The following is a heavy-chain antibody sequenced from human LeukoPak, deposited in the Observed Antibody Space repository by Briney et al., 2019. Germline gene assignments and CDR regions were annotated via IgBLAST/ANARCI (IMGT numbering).Heavy chain of an antibody. CDR1: GFTFSSYS. J-gene: IGHJ3*02. CDR3: ARVVHLNAFDI. Sequence: GGSLRLSCAASGFTFSSYSMNWVRQAPGKGLEWVSYISSSSSTIYYADSVKGRFTISRDNAKNSLYLQMNSLRAEDTAVYYCARVVHLNAFDIWGQGTMVTVSS. V-gene: IGHV3-48*01. CDR2: ISSSSSTI.